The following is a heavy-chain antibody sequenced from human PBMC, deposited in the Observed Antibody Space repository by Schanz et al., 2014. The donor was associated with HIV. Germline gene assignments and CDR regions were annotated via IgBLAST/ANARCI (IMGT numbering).Heavy chain of an antibody. CDR1: GFTFSSYG. V-gene: IGHV3-33*08. CDR3: ASTVYPYTGSSDYYYGMDV. Sequence: QVQLVESGGGVVQPGRSLRLSCAASGFTFSSYGMHWVRQAPGKGLEWVAVIWYDGSNKYYADSVKGRFTISRDNSKKALYLQMNSLRVEDTAVYYCASTVYPYTGSSDYYYGMDVWGQGTLVTVSS. J-gene: IGHJ6*02. D-gene: IGHD6-6*01. CDR2: IWYDGSNK.